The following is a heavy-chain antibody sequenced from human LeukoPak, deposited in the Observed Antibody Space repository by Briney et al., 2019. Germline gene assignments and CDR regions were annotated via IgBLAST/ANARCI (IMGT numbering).Heavy chain of an antibody. J-gene: IGHJ6*03. CDR3: AKGSKAVLFTRDHYMDV. D-gene: IGHD6-19*01. CDR2: ISSGGSTI. V-gene: IGHV3-48*01. Sequence: GGSLRLSCAASEFSVGSNYMTWVRQAPGKGLEWVSYISSGGSTIYYADSVRGRFTISRDNSKNTLYLQMNSLRAEDTAVYFCAKGSKAVLFTRDHYMDVWGKGTTVTISS. CDR1: EFSVGSNY.